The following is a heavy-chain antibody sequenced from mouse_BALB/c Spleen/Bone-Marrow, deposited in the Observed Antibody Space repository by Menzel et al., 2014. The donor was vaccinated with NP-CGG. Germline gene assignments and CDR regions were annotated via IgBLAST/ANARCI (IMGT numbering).Heavy chain of an antibody. CDR2: IWAGGST. Sequence: VKLMESGPGLVAPSQRLSITCTVSGFSLTSFGVHWVRQPPGKGLEWLGVIWAGGSTNYNSALMSRLSISKDNSKSQVFLKMNSLQTDDTAMYYCARYGNYEDAMDYWGQGTSVTVSS. CDR3: ARYGNYEDAMDY. V-gene: IGHV2-9*02. D-gene: IGHD2-10*02. J-gene: IGHJ4*01. CDR1: GFSLTSFG.